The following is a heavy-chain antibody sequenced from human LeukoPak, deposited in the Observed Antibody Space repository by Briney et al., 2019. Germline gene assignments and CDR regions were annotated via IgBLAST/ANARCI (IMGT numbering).Heavy chain of an antibody. CDR3: ARVLTYSSIYYMDV. J-gene: IGHJ6*03. CDR1: GGCISSGGYY. CDR2: MYHSGST. V-gene: IGHV4-31*03. Sequence: SQTLSLTCTVSGGCISSGGYYWSWIRQHPGKGLEWSGYMYHSGSTYYNPSLKSRVTISGDTSKNQFSLKLSSVTAADTAVYYCARVLTYSSIYYMDVWGKGTTVTVSS. D-gene: IGHD6-13*01.